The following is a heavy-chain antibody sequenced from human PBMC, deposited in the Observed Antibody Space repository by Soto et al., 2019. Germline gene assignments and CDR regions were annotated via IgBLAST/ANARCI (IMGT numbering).Heavy chain of an antibody. CDR2: IIPIFGTA. D-gene: IGHD3-3*01. CDR1: GGTFSSYA. Sequence: QVQLVQSGAEVKKPGSSVKVSCKASGGTFSSYAISWVRQAPGQGLEWMGGIIPIFGTANYAKKIQGRVTIAADESTRTAYMELSSMRSEDTAVYYCACDFWSGYYGRAEGGQYYYGMDVWGQGTTVTVSS. CDR3: ACDFWSGYYGRAEGGQYYYGMDV. J-gene: IGHJ6*02. V-gene: IGHV1-69*01.